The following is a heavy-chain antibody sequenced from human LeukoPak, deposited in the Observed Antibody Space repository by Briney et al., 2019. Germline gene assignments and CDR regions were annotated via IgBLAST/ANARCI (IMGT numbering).Heavy chain of an antibody. D-gene: IGHD6-19*01. CDR3: ARDRGSSGWYNQDYYYGMDV. CDR1: GYTFTSYA. CDR2: INAGNGIT. J-gene: IGHJ6*02. V-gene: IGHV1-3*01. Sequence: GASVKVSCKASGYTFTSYAMHWVRQAPGQRLEWMGWINAGNGITKYSQKFQGRVTITRDTSASTAYMELSSLRSEDTAVYYCARDRGSSGWYNQDYYYGMDVWGQGTTVTVSS.